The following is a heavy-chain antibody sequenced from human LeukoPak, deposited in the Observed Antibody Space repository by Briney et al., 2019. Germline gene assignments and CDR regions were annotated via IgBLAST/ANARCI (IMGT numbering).Heavy chain of an antibody. Sequence: GGSLRLSCAASRFSFSNYWMHWVRQAPGKGLVWVSRVKSNGSNPSYADSVKGRFTISRDNAENMLYLQMNTLGAEDTAVYYCARDIVSGSGSLDYWGQGTLVTVSS. D-gene: IGHD3-10*01. CDR3: ARDIVSGSGSLDY. CDR1: RFSFSNYW. J-gene: IGHJ4*02. V-gene: IGHV3-74*01. CDR2: VKSNGSNP.